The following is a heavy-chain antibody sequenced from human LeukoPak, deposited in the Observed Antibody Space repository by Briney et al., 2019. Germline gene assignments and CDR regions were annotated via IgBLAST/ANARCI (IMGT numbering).Heavy chain of an antibody. V-gene: IGHV3-30*02. CDR3: VRYISSWAQTLLDY. J-gene: IGHJ4*02. CDR2: IRSDESTK. CDR1: GFTFSSYG. D-gene: IGHD6-13*01. Sequence: GGSLRLSCAASGFTFSSYGMHWVRQAPGKGLEWVAFIRSDESTKYYADSVKGRFTISRGTSKNTLYLEMNSLRPEDTALYYCVRYISSWAQTLLDYWGQGTLVTVSS.